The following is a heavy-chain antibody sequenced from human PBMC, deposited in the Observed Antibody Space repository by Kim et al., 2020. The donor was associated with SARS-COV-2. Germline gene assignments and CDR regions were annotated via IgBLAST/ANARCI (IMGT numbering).Heavy chain of an antibody. V-gene: IGHV1-8*01. D-gene: IGHD6-19*01. CDR2: MNTNSGNT. Sequence: ASVKVSCKASGYTFGSYDINWVRQTNGQGLEWMGWMNTNSGNTGYAQKFQGRVTMTRNTSISTVFMELSSLRSEDTAVYYCARGGAYSSGWFGDSWGQGTLVTVSS. CDR1: GYTFGSYD. J-gene: IGHJ4*02. CDR3: ARGGAYSSGWFGDS.